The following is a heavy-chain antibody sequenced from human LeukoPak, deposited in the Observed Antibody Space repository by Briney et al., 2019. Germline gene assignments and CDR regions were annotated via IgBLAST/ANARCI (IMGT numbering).Heavy chain of an antibody. J-gene: IGHJ3*02. CDR3: ARVSRGDHYYDSSGYCYEYAFDI. CDR1: GGSISSYY. CDR2: IYTSGST. Sequence: SETLSLTCTVSGGSISSYYWSWIRQPAGKGLEWIGRIYTSGSTNYNPSLKSRVTMSVDTSKNQFSLKLSSVTAADTAVYYCARVSRGDHYYDSSGYCYEYAFDIWGLGTMVTVSS. D-gene: IGHD3-22*01. V-gene: IGHV4-4*07.